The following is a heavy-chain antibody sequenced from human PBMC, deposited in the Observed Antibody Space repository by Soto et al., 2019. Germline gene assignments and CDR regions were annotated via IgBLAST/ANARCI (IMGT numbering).Heavy chain of an antibody. CDR2: IYWNDDK. J-gene: IGHJ5*02. Sequence: SGPTLVNPTQPLTLTCIFSGFSLRTSGGGVGWIRQPPGKALEWLGFIYWNDDKRYSPSLKSRLTITKDNSKNQVVLTMTNMDPVDTATYYCAKSGSSGWYGWFDPWGQGTLVTVSS. CDR3: AKSGSSGWYGWFDP. D-gene: IGHD6-19*01. V-gene: IGHV2-5*01. CDR1: GFSLRTSGGG.